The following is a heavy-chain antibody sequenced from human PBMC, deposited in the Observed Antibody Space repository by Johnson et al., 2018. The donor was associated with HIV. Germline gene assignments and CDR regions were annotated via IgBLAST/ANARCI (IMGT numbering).Heavy chain of an antibody. Sequence: QVQLVESGGGVVQPGRSLRLSCAASGFTFSSYAMHWVRQAPGKGLEWVAVISYDGSNKYYADSVKGRFTISRDNSKNTLYLQMNSLRAEDTAVYYCARDLSRGGIAARLGAFYIWGQGTMVTVSS. D-gene: IGHD6-6*01. CDR2: ISYDGSNK. J-gene: IGHJ3*02. V-gene: IGHV3-30-3*01. CDR3: ARDLSRGGIAARLGAFYI. CDR1: GFTFSSYA.